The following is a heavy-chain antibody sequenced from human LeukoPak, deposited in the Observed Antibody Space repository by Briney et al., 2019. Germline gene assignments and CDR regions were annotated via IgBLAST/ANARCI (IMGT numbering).Heavy chain of an antibody. Sequence: ASVKVSCKASGYTFTGYYMHWVRQAPGQGLEWMGWINPNSGGTNYAQKFQGWVTMTRDTSISTAYMELGRLRSDDTAVYYCARGKESSGWYPGSAFDIWGQGTMVTVSS. J-gene: IGHJ3*02. D-gene: IGHD6-19*01. CDR2: INPNSGGT. CDR3: ARGKESSGWYPGSAFDI. CDR1: GYTFTGYY. V-gene: IGHV1-2*04.